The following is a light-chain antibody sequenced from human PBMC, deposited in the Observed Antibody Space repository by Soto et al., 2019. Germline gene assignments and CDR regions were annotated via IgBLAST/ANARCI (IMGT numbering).Light chain of an antibody. Sequence: DIQLTQSPASLSASVGDRVTITCRASDNIGSNLNWYQHQTGTAPKLLIYAASSLQGGVPSRFSGSGYGTQFTLTISGRQTEDFATYYCQQSYKILTFGGGPWVDI. J-gene: IGKJ4*01. CDR1: DNIGSN. CDR3: QQSYKILT. V-gene: IGKV1-39*01. CDR2: AAS.